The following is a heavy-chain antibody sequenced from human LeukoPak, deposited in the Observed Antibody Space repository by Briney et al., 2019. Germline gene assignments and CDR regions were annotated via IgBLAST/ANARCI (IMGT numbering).Heavy chain of an antibody. Sequence: PSETLSLTCTVSGGSISSYHWSWIRQPPGKGLEWIGYMSYSGSTNYNPSLKSRVTISIDTSKNQFSLKLSSVTAADTAVYYCARERNDFWSGPLKGFDYWGQGTLVTVSS. V-gene: IGHV4-59*12. CDR3: ARERNDFWSGPLKGFDY. CDR1: GGSISSYH. CDR2: MSYSGST. J-gene: IGHJ4*02. D-gene: IGHD3-3*01.